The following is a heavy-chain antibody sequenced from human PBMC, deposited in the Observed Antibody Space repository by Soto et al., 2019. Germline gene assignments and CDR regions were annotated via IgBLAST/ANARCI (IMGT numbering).Heavy chain of an antibody. V-gene: IGHV3-48*02. CDR2: ISSSSSTI. CDR1: GFTFSSYS. CDR3: ARCLGLYCGDCTGGRESF. Sequence: EVQLVESGGGLVQPGGSLRLSCAASGFTFSSYSMNWVRQAPGKGLEWVSYISSSSSTIYYADSVRGRFTISRDNAKNSLYLQMNSLRDEDTAAYYCARCLGLYCGDCTGGRESFWGQGTLVTVSS. D-gene: IGHD2-8*02. J-gene: IGHJ4*02.